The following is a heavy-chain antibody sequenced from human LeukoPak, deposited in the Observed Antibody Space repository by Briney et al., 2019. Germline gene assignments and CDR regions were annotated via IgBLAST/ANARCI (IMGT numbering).Heavy chain of an antibody. CDR2: PYYNGRT. D-gene: IGHD3-3*01. V-gene: IGHV4-39*01. Sequence: SETLSLTCTVSGGAISSSSYYWGWIRQSPGEGLEWIGSPYYNGRTYYNPSLKSRVTMSVDTSKNQFSLKLTSVTAADTATYYCTRTPPATHYDFWSGSYTGWFDPWGQGTLVTVSS. CDR1: GGAISSSSYY. J-gene: IGHJ5*02. CDR3: TRTPPATHYDFWSGSYTGWFDP.